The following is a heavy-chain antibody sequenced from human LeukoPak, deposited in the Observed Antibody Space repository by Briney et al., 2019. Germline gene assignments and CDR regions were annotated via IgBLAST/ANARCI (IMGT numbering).Heavy chain of an antibody. CDR3: ARVLPVASRDY. Sequence: GGSLRLSCAASGFTFSTYWMSWVRQAPGKGLEWVANIKQGGSDKFYVDSVKGRFTISRDNAKNSMYLQMNSLRAEDTAVYYCARVLPVASRDYWGQGTLVTVSS. CDR2: IKQGGSDK. J-gene: IGHJ4*02. V-gene: IGHV3-7*01. D-gene: IGHD2-2*01. CDR1: GFTFSTYW.